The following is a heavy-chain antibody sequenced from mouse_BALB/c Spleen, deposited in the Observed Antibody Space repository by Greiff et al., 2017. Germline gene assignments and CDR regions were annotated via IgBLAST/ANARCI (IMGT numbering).Heavy chain of an antibody. V-gene: IGHV2-5-1*01. Sequence: QVQLQQSGPSLVQPSQSLSITCTVSGFSLTSYGVHWVRQSPGKGLEWLGVIWRGGSTDYNAAFMSRLSITKDNSKSQVFFKMNSLQADDTAIYYCAKKGRLTDWYFDVWGAGTTVTVSS. D-gene: IGHD4-1*01. CDR1: GFSLTSYG. CDR2: IWRGGST. J-gene: IGHJ1*01. CDR3: AKKGRLTDWYFDV.